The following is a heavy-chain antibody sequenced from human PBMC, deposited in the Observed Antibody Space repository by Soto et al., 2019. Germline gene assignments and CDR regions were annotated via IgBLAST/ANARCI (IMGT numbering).Heavy chain of an antibody. CDR3: AREDYYYDSSPKYGMDV. J-gene: IGHJ6*02. Sequence: GGSLRLSCAASGFTFSSYAIHWVRQAPGKGLEWVSYISSSSSTIYYADSVKGRFTVSRDNAKNSLYLQMNSLRAEDTAVYYCAREDYYYDSSPKYGMDVWGQGTTVTVSS. CDR2: ISSSSSTI. CDR1: GFTFSSYA. V-gene: IGHV3-48*01. D-gene: IGHD3-22*01.